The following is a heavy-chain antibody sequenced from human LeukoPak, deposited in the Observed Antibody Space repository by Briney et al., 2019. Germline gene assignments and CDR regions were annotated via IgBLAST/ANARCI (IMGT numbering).Heavy chain of an antibody. V-gene: IGHV4-30-4*01. CDR2: ISYNGNT. J-gene: IGHJ6*02. Sequence: SQTLSLTCTVSGGSIRSVEYYWNWIRQPPGKGLEWVGYISYNGNTYYNPSLKSRLTISADTSKNQFSLNLSSVTAADTAVYYCAREFASRDYYGMDVWGQGTTVTVSS. CDR3: AREFASRDYYGMDV. CDR1: GGSIRSVEYY.